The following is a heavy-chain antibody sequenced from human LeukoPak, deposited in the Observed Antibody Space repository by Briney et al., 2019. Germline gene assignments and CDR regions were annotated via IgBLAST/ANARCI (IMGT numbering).Heavy chain of an antibody. Sequence: GGSLRLSCAASGFTFSSYAMHWVRQAPGKGLEWVAVISYDGSNKYYADSVKGRFTISRDNSKNTLYLQMNSLRAEDTAVYYCATEPPSCGGDCFGYWGQGTLVTVSS. CDR1: GFTFSSYA. CDR2: ISYDGSNK. CDR3: ATEPPSCGGDCFGY. V-gene: IGHV3-30*04. J-gene: IGHJ4*02. D-gene: IGHD2-21*01.